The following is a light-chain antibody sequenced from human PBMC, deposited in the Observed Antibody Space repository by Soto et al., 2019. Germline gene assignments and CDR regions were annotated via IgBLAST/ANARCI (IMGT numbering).Light chain of an antibody. CDR1: QDIDSY. V-gene: IGKV1-39*01. Sequence: DIQMTQSPSPLSASVGDRVTITCRASQDIDSYLNWYQQKPGKAPNLLIYGASSLHSGVPSRFSGSGSGTDFTLTISSLQPEDFATYYCQQSYSSPPYTFGQGTKLEI. CDR2: GAS. CDR3: QQSYSSPPYT. J-gene: IGKJ2*01.